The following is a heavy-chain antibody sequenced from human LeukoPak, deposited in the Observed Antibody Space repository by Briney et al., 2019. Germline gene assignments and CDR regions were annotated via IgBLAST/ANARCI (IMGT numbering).Heavy chain of an antibody. CDR1: GGSINRSGYY. Sequence: RPSETLSLTCTVSGGSINRSGYYWNWICQHPGKGLEWIGYIYYSGSTYYNPSLKSRVTISVDMSKNQFSLKLSSVTAADTAVYYCARESITIFGVAPTPYFDYWGQGTLVTVSS. J-gene: IGHJ4*02. CDR3: ARESITIFGVAPTPYFDY. CDR2: IYYSGST. V-gene: IGHV4-31*03. D-gene: IGHD3-3*01.